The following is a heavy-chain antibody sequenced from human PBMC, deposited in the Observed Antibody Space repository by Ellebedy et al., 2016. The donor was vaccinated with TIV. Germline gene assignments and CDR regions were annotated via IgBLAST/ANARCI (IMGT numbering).Heavy chain of an antibody. D-gene: IGHD1-26*01. Sequence: GGSLRLSCGASGFRFSGYWMYWVRQGPGKGLLSVSCINGEGSRTTYADSVKGRFTISRENAKNTLYLEMNSPRVEDTGLYYCTRDFRNAGVDPWGQGTLVTVSS. J-gene: IGHJ5*02. V-gene: IGHV3-74*01. CDR1: GFRFSGYW. CDR3: TRDFRNAGVDP. CDR2: INGEGSRT.